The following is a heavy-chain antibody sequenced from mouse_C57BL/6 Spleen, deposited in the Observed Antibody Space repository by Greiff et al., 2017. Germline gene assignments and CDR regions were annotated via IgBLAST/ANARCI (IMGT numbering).Heavy chain of an antibody. CDR3: ARHGWDPFDY. J-gene: IGHJ2*01. D-gene: IGHD4-1*01. CDR1: GFTFSSYT. CDR2: ISGGGGNT. V-gene: IGHV5-9*04. Sequence: EVKLMESGGGLVKPGGSLKLSCAASGFTFSSYTMSWVRPTPEKRLEWVATISGGGGNTYYPDSVKGRFTISRDNAKNTLYLQMSSLRSEDTAVYYCARHGWDPFDYWGQGTTLTVSS.